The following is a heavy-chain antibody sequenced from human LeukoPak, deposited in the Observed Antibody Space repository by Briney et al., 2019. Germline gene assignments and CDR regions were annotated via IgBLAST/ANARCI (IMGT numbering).Heavy chain of an antibody. V-gene: IGHV3-30-3*01. Sequence: GRSLRLSCAASGFTFSSYAMHWVRQAPGKGLEWVAVISYDGSNKYYADSVKGRFTISRDNSKNTLYLQMNSLRAEDTAVYYCARSKQQLVRGLFDYWGQGTLVTVSS. J-gene: IGHJ4*02. CDR2: ISYDGSNK. CDR3: ARSKQQLVRGLFDY. CDR1: GFTFSSYA. D-gene: IGHD6-13*01.